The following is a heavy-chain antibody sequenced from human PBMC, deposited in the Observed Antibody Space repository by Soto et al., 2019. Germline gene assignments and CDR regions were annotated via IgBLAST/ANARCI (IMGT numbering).Heavy chain of an antibody. V-gene: IGHV5-10-1*01. J-gene: IGHJ4*02. CDR3: ARLGYCTGTSCYTFDS. D-gene: IGHD2-2*02. CDR1: GYSFTSYW. Sequence: PGESLKISCQGSGYSFTSYWIGWVRQRPGKGLEWMGRINPSDSYTTYSPFFQGHVTISTDKSFTTAYLQWSGLKASDTAMYYCARLGYCTGTSCYTFDSWGQGTLVTVSS. CDR2: INPSDSYT.